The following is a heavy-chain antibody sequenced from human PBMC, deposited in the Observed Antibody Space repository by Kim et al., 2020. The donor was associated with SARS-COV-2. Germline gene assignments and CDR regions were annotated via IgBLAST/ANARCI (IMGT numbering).Heavy chain of an antibody. CDR3: ARAAPETLGWRSYYYYMDV. Sequence: SVKVSCKASGGTFSSYAISWVRQAPGQGLEWMGGIIPIFGTANYAQKFQGRVTITADESTSTAYMELSSLRSEDTAVYYCARAAPETLGWRSYYYYMDVWGKGTTVTVSS. CDR2: IIPIFGTA. CDR1: GGTFSSYA. V-gene: IGHV1-69*13. J-gene: IGHJ6*03. D-gene: IGHD6-19*01.